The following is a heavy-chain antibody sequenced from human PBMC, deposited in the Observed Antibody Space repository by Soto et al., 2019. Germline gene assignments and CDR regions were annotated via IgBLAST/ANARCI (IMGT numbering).Heavy chain of an antibody. CDR2: INPNSGGT. CDR3: ARDRGSSSSVPFWFDP. V-gene: IGHV1-2*04. Sequence: ASVKVSCKASGYTFTGYYMHWVRQAPGQGLEWMGWINPNSGGTNYAQRFQGWVTMTRDTSISTAYMEPSRLRSDDTAVYYCARDRGSSSSVPFWFDPWGQGTLVTVSS. J-gene: IGHJ5*02. CDR1: GYTFTGYY. D-gene: IGHD6-6*01.